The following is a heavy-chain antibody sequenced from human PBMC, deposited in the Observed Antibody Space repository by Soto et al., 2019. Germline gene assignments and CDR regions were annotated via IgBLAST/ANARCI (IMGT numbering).Heavy chain of an antibody. CDR3: ARMAPIPRGGTNYCYRIEV. J-gene: IGHJ6*01. CDR2: LDWDDDK. Sequence: SGPTLVNPTQILTLTCTFSGFSLSTSERCVSWIRQPPGKPLEWLARLDWDDDKYYSTARKTRLTITMDTSKNQVVLTMTNMDPVDTATYYCARMAPIPRGGTNYCYRIEVWGQGTTDAVSS. CDR1: GFSLSTSERC. V-gene: IGHV2-70*11. D-gene: IGHD2-2*02.